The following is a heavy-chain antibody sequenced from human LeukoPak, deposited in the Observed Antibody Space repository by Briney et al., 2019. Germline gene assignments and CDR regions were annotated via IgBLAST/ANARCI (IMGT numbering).Heavy chain of an antibody. J-gene: IGHJ3*02. V-gene: IGHV1-18*01. CDR2: ISAYNGNT. CDR1: GYTFTSYG. Sequence: ASVKVSCKASGYTFTSYGISWVRQAPGQGLEWMGWISAYNGNTNYAQKLQGRVTMTTGTSTSTAYMELRSLRSDDTAVYYCAREGEGITFGGVIVHDAFDIWGQGTMVTVSS. CDR3: AREGEGITFGGVIVHDAFDI. D-gene: IGHD3-16*02.